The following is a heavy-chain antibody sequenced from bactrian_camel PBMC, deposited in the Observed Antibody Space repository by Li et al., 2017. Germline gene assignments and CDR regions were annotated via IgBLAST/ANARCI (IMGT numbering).Heavy chain of an antibody. CDR1: GWSMSTTC. CDR3: AARGRHVIQGCPADWIEDGF. J-gene: IGHJ4*01. CDR2: IDSDGTA. V-gene: IGHV3S53*01. D-gene: IGHD3*01. Sequence: HVQLVESGGGSVQAGGSLSLSCATSGWSMSTTCMGWFRQAPGKEREGVARIDSDGTAHYADSVKGRFTSSKDKARNTLLLQMNSLELEDTAIYYCAARGRHVIQGCPADWIEDGFWGQGTQVTVS.